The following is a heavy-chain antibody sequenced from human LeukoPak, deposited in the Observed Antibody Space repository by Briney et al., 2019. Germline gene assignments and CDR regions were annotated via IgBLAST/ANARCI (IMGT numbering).Heavy chain of an antibody. CDR3: ARDKVYYYDSSGYSYYWYFDL. Sequence: PGGSLRLSCAASGFTVSSNYMSWVRRAPGKGLEWVSVIYSGGSTYYADSVKGRFTISRDNSKNTLYLQMNSLGAEDTAVYYCARDKVYYYDSSGYSYYWYFDLWGRGTLVTVSS. D-gene: IGHD3-22*01. V-gene: IGHV3-66*01. CDR2: IYSGGST. J-gene: IGHJ2*01. CDR1: GFTVSSNY.